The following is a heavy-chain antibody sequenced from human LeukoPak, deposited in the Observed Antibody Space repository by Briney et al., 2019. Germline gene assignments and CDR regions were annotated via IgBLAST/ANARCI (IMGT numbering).Heavy chain of an antibody. CDR1: GFTFSSYA. D-gene: IGHD6-13*01. J-gene: IGHJ4*02. Sequence: GGSLRLSCAASGFTFSSYAMRWVRQAPGKGLEWGSAISGSGDSTYYADSVKGRFTSSRDNSKNTLYLQMNSLRAEDTAVYYCAKYSSSWTSFDYWGQGTLVTVSS. V-gene: IGHV3-23*01. CDR2: ISGSGDST. CDR3: AKYSSSWTSFDY.